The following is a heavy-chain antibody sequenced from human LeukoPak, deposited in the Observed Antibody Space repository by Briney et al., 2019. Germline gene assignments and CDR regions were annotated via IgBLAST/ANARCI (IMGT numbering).Heavy chain of an antibody. CDR2: ISGSGGST. Sequence: GGSLRLSCAASGFTFSGYAMSWVRQAPGKGLEWVSGISGSGGSTYYADSVKGRFTISRDNSKNTLYLQMNSLRAEDTAVYYCARVGARYYFDYWGQGTLVTVSS. CDR1: GFTFSGYA. CDR3: ARVGARYYFDY. D-gene: IGHD1-26*01. J-gene: IGHJ4*02. V-gene: IGHV3-23*01.